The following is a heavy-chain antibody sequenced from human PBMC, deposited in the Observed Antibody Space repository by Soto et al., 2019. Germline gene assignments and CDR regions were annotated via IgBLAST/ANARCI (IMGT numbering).Heavy chain of an antibody. CDR3: ARGGGYCSSTSCYIKFDYGMDV. D-gene: IGHD2-2*02. V-gene: IGHV1-18*01. CDR2: ISAYNGNT. Sequence: SVKVSCKASGYTFTSYGISWVRQAPVQGLEWMGWISAYNGNTNYAQKLQGRVTMTTDTSTSTAYMELRSLRSDDTAVYYCARGGGYCSSTSCYIKFDYGMDVWGQGTTVTVSS. CDR1: GYTFTSYG. J-gene: IGHJ6*02.